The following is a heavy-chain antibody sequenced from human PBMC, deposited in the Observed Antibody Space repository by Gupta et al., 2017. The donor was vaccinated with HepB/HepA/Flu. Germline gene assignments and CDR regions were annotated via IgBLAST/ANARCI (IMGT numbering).Heavy chain of an antibody. V-gene: IGHV3-74*01. CDR2: INRDGSST. CDR3: ARVLRYFDWLLYAPKCESYYYGMDV. J-gene: IGHJ6*02. D-gene: IGHD3-9*01. CDR1: GLTFSSHC. Sequence: EVQLVESGGALLQPAGPLRLSSSASGLTFSSHCMHCLRHDPGKGLVWVSRINRDGSSTSYADSVKGRFTISRDNAKYTLYLQMNSLRAEDTAVYYCARVLRYFDWLLYAPKCESYYYGMDVWGQGTTVTVSS.